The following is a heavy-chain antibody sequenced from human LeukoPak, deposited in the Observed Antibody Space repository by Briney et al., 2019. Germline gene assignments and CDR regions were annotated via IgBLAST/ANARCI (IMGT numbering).Heavy chain of an antibody. CDR1: GGSISSYY. V-gene: IGHV4-59*01. J-gene: IGHJ4*02. CDR2: IYYSGST. Sequence: SETLSLTCTVSGGSISSYYWSWIRQPPGKGLEWIGYIYYSGSTSYNPSLNSRVSISVDTSKNQFSLKLSSVTAADTAVYYCAGAIGQQPPEIYWGQGTLVTVSS. CDR3: AGAIGQQPPEIY. D-gene: IGHD6-13*01.